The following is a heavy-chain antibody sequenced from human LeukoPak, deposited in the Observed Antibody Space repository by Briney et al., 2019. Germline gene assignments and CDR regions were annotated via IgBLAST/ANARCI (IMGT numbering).Heavy chain of an antibody. V-gene: IGHV3-23*01. Sequence: PGGSLRLSCATSQFTFSIYAMGWVRQAPGKGLEWVSIISVSGVSTYYADSVKGRFTISRDNSKNTLYLQMNSLRAEDTAVYYCAKAYYDFWSGMSWFDPWGQGTLVTVSS. J-gene: IGHJ5*02. CDR1: QFTFSIYA. D-gene: IGHD3-3*01. CDR3: AKAYYDFWSGMSWFDP. CDR2: ISVSGVST.